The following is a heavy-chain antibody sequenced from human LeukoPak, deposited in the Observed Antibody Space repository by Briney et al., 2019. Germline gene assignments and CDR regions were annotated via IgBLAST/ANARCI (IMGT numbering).Heavy chain of an antibody. CDR3: AKAGSLWGAFDY. D-gene: IGHD3-16*01. J-gene: IGHJ4*02. CDR2: ISGSGGST. Sequence: GGPLRLSCAASGFTFSSYAMSWVRQAPGKGLEWVSAISGSGGSTYYADSVKGRFTISRDNSKNTLYLQMNSLRAEDTAVYYCAKAGSLWGAFDYWGQGTLVTVSS. V-gene: IGHV3-23*01. CDR1: GFTFSSYA.